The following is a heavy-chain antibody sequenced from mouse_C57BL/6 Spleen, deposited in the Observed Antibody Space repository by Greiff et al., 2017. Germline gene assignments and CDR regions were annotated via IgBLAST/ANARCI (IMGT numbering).Heavy chain of an antibody. J-gene: IGHJ1*03. V-gene: IGHV1-59*01. CDR1: GYTFTSYW. CDR2: IDPSDSYT. Sequence: QVQLQQPGAELVRPGTSVKLSCKASGYTFTSYWMHWVKQRPGQGLEWIGVIDPSDSYTNYNPKFKGKATLTVDTSSTTAYMQLSRLTSEDSAVYTVARVTTVVARYFDVWGTETTVAVCS. D-gene: IGHD1-1*01. CDR3: ARVTTVVARYFDV.